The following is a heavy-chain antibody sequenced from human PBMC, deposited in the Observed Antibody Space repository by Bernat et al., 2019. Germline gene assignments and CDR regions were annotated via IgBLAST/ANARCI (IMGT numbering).Heavy chain of an antibody. Sequence: QVQLVESGGGVVQPGRSLRLSCAASGFTFSSYGMHWVRQAPGKGLEWVAVISYDGSNKYYADSVKGRFTISRDNSKNTLYLQMNSLRAEDTAVYYCAKGSHSRPNWFDPWGQGTLVTVSS. J-gene: IGHJ5*02. CDR3: AKGSHSRPNWFDP. CDR2: ISYDGSNK. D-gene: IGHD6-13*01. CDR1: GFTFSSYG. V-gene: IGHV3-30*18.